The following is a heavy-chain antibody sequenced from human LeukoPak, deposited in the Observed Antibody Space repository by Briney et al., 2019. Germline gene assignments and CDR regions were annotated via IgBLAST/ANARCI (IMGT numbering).Heavy chain of an antibody. J-gene: IGHJ4*02. D-gene: IGHD3-22*01. CDR1: GASFNSDDQY. CDR2: IHPSGML. V-gene: IGHV4-31*03. Sequence: SETLSLTCTVSGASFNSDDQYWNWIRQSPGKGLEWIGSIHPSGMLYNNPSLESRVTMSRDTSKNQFSLNLDSVTAADTAGYFCSRGLDSRKLGYWGQGILVTVSS. CDR3: SRGLDSRKLGY.